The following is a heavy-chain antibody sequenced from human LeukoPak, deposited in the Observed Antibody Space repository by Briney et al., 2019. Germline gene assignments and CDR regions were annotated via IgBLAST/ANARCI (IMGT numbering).Heavy chain of an antibody. CDR1: GFTFSSYA. CDR2: IYYSGST. J-gene: IGHJ4*02. Sequence: GSLRLSCAASGFTFSSYAMSWIRQPPGKGLEWIGYIYYSGSTNYNPSLKSRVTISVDTSKNQFSLKLSSVTAADTAVYYCAREARADFSGIDYWGQGTLVTVSS. V-gene: IGHV4-59*01. CDR3: AREARADFSGIDY. D-gene: IGHD3-3*01.